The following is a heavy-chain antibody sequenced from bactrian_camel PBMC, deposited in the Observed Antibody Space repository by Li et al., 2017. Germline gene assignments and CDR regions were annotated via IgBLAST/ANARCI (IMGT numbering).Heavy chain of an antibody. CDR2: ITGSGADI. CDR3: AAEFRFRGRPCSMVWKDYAY. V-gene: IGHV3S40*01. Sequence: QLVESGGGSVQAGGSLRLSCAASGFTFSSCEMLWVRQAPGKGLEWVSRITGSGADILYADSVKGRFVVSQGSAKNTVYLQMKSLEPEDTAMYYCAAEFRFRGRPCSMVWKDYAYRGQGTQVTVS. J-gene: IGHJ4*01. CDR1: GFTFSSCE. D-gene: IGHD3*01.